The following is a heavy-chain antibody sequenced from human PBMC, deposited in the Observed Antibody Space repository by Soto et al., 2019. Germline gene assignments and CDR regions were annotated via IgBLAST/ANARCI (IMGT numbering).Heavy chain of an antibody. D-gene: IGHD2-15*01. V-gene: IGHV3-64D*06. Sequence: PGGSLSLSCSASGFIFSESTIYWVRQVPGKGLEAISAVSTSGRSTYYADSVKDRFTISRDNSKNTLFLQMGSLRPEDTAIYYCVKQAHGLDGVAFDYWGQGTQVTGSS. CDR2: VSTSGRST. CDR1: GFIFSEST. J-gene: IGHJ4*02. CDR3: VKQAHGLDGVAFDY.